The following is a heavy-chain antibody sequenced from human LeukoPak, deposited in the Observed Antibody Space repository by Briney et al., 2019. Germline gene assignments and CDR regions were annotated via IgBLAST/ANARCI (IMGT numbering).Heavy chain of an antibody. D-gene: IGHD3-16*01. CDR3: ATSGGTLGPTNYFAY. V-gene: IGHV4-34*01. CDR2: INHSGST. Sequence: PSETLSLTCAVYGEXFSGYYCSWIRQPPGKGLGWIGEINHSGSTNYNPSLKSRVTISVDTSKNQFSLKLSSVTAADTAVYYCATSGGTLGPTNYFAYWGQGTLVTVSS. J-gene: IGHJ4*02. CDR1: GEXFSGYY.